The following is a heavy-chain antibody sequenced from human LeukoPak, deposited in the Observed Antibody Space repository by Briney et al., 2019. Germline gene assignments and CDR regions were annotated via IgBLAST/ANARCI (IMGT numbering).Heavy chain of an antibody. CDR3: ARIFQYNWNYDY. V-gene: IGHV1-2*02. J-gene: IGHJ4*02. CDR1: GYTFTGYY. CDR2: INPNSGGT. D-gene: IGHD1-20*01. Sequence: ASVKVSRKASGYTFTGYYMHWVRQAPGQGLEWMGWINPNSGGTNYAQKFQGRVTMTRDTSISTAYMELSRLRSDDTAVYYCARIFQYNWNYDYWGQGTLVTVSS.